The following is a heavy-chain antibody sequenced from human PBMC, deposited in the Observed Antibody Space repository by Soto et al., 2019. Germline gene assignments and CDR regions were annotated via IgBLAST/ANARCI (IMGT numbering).Heavy chain of an antibody. CDR3: ARRRLGMEGYYFDY. D-gene: IGHD7-27*01. J-gene: IGHJ4*02. CDR2: IYYSGST. CDR1: GGSISSSSYY. Sequence: SETLSLTCTVSGGSISSSSYYWGWIRQPPGKGLEWIGSIYYSGSTYYNPSLKIRVTISVDTSKNQFSLKLSSVTAADTAVYYCARRRLGMEGYYFDYWGQGTLVTVSS. V-gene: IGHV4-39*01.